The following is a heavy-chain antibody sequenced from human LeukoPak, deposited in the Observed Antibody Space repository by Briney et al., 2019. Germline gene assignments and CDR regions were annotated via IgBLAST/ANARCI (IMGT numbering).Heavy chain of an antibody. CDR2: IKPDGSEK. Sequence: GGSLRLSCAASGFTFSTYWMGWVRQAPGKGLEWVAKIKPDGSEKDHVDSVKGRFTISRDNAKNSLYLQLNSLRAEDTAVYYCARAATIWGQGTLVTVSS. CDR3: ARAATI. CDR1: GFTFSTYW. D-gene: IGHD5-12*01. J-gene: IGHJ4*02. V-gene: IGHV3-7*01.